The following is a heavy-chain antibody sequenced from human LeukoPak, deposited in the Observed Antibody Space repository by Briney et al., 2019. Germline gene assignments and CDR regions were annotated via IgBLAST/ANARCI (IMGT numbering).Heavy chain of an antibody. CDR3: ARSILELRYFAHFDY. J-gene: IGHJ4*02. D-gene: IGHD3-9*01. CDR2: IKQDGSET. Sequence: GGPLRLSCAAYGFTFSNYWMSWVRQAPGKGLEWVANIKQDGSETYYVDSMKGRFTISRDNAKKSLYLQMNSLRAEDTAVYYCARSILELRYFAHFDYWGQGTLVTVSS. CDR1: GFTFSNYW. V-gene: IGHV3-7*01.